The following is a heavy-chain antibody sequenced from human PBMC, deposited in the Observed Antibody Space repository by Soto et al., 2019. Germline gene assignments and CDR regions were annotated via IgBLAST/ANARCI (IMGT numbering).Heavy chain of an antibody. CDR2: TYYRSKWSS. Sequence: QVQLHQSGPGLVKPSQTLSLTCAISGDSVSRNGVAWNWIRQSPSRGLEWLGRTYYRSKWSSDYAVSVKSLIAINPDTSKSQFSLQLNSVTPEDTAVYYCVRGQFSAFDCWGQGTLVTVSS. CDR3: VRGQFSAFDC. J-gene: IGHJ4*02. V-gene: IGHV6-1*01. CDR1: GDSVSRNGVA.